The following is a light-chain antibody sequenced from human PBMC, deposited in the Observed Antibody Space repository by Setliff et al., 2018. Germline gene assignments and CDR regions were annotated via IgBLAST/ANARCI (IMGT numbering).Light chain of an antibody. CDR2: GVS. Sequence: QSVLTQPASVSGSPGQSITISCTGTSSDVGGYNYVSWYQQHPGKAPKLMIYGVSKRPSGVSNRFSGSKSGNTASLTISGLQAEDEADYYCSSYTSSSTYVFGAGTKVTV. CDR1: SSDVGGYNY. CDR3: SSYTSSSTYV. J-gene: IGLJ1*01. V-gene: IGLV2-14*01.